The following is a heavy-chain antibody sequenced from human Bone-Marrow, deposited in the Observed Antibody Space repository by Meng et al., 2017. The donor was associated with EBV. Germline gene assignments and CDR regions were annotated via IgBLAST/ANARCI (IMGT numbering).Heavy chain of an antibody. CDR1: AASCSNSA. V-gene: IGHV1-69*01. J-gene: IGHJ4*02. Sequence: VQSGAEVTSPGSSVKLSCKVAAASCSNSAISWVPQAPGQGLEWMGGFIPILGTPNYAQKYQDRVTITADESTSTAYMELSGLRSEDTAVYYRARESGRGYTPDFWGQGTLVTVSS. CDR2: FIPILGTP. CDR3: ARESGRGYTPDF. D-gene: IGHD3-10*01.